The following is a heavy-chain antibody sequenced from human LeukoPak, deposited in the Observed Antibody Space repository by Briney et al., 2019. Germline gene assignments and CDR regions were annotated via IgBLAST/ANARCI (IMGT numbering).Heavy chain of an antibody. CDR2: INPNSGGT. CDR3: ARGPAAIPVRFDP. V-gene: IGHV1-2*02. J-gene: IGHJ5*02. Sequence: GASVKVSCKASGYTFTSYGISWVRQAPGQGLEWMGWINPNSGGTNYAQKFQGRVTMTRDTSISTAYMELSRLRSDDTAVYYCARGPAAIPVRFDPWGQGTLVTVSS. CDR1: GYTFTSYG. D-gene: IGHD2-2*01.